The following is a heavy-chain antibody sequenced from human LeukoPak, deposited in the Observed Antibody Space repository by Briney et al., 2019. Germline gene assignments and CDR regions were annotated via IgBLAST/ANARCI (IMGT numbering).Heavy chain of an antibody. CDR3: ARYSGSYYYPPAWDL. Sequence: GGSLRLTCAASGFTFSNNAMSWVRQAPGKGLEWVSATSTSGGSAYYADSVKGRFTISRDNSKNTLYLQMDSLRADDTAVYYCARYSGSYYYPPAWDLWGQGTLVTVSS. CDR2: TSTSGGSA. D-gene: IGHD1-26*01. V-gene: IGHV3-23*01. J-gene: IGHJ4*02. CDR1: GFTFSNNA.